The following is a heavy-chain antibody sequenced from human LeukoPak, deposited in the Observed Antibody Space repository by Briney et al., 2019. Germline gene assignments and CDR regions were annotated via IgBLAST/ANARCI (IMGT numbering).Heavy chain of an antibody. D-gene: IGHD3-22*01. V-gene: IGHV4-34*01. J-gene: IGHJ4*02. CDR1: GGSFSGYY. CDR3: ARDQYYYDSSGSYYFDY. CDR2: INHSGST. Sequence: MTSETLSLTCAVYGGSFSGYYWSWIRQPPGKGLEWIGEINHSGSTNYNPSLKSRITISVDTSKNQFSLKLSSVTAADTAVYYCARDQYYYDSSGSYYFDYWGQGTLVTVSS.